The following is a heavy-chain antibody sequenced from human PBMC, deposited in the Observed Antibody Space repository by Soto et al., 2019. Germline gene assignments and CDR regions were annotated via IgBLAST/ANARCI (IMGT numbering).Heavy chain of an antibody. Sequence: QVTLKESGPVLVKPTETLTSRCTVSGLSITDSEMGVSWIRQPPGQPLEWLAHIDSSGEKSYRTFLKSRLAISKDPSKSQIVLTMTNMDPADTATYYCARRHLAVAVSPWFDPWGQGIPVTVSS. CDR2: IDSSGEK. CDR3: ARRHLAVAVSPWFDP. CDR1: GLSITDSEMG. V-gene: IGHV2-26*01. J-gene: IGHJ5*02. D-gene: IGHD6-19*01.